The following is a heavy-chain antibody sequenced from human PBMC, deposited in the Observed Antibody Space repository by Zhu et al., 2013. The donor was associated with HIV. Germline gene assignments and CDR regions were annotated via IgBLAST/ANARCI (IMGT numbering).Heavy chain of an antibody. D-gene: IGHD2-21*02. J-gene: IGHJ4*02. Sequence: QVQLVQSGTEVKKPGASVRVSCKASRYTFTAYYIHWVRQAPGQGLEWMGWINPKNGGTNYAQNFKGGVTMTRDTSIDTAYMDLNNLKSDDTAVYYCAREDRRLMTALDYWGQGTLVTISS. CDR2: INPKNGGT. V-gene: IGHV1-2*02. CDR3: AREDRRLMTALDY. CDR1: RYTFTAYY.